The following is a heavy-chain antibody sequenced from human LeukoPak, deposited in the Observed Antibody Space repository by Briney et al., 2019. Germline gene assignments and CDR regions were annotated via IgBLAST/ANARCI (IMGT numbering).Heavy chain of an antibody. V-gene: IGHV3-21*01. D-gene: IGHD5-18*01. Sequence: GGSLRLSCAASAFTFSSYSMNWVRQAPGKGLEWVSSISSSSSYIYYADSVKGRFTISRDNAKNSLYLQMNSLRAEDTAVYYCAWEVTAMVLVGWGQGTLVTVSS. CDR3: AWEVTAMVLVG. CDR2: ISSSSSYI. J-gene: IGHJ4*02. CDR1: AFTFSSYS.